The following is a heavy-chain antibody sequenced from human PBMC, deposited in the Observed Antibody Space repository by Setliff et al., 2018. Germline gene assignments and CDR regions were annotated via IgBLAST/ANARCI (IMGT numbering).Heavy chain of an antibody. J-gene: IGHJ5*02. CDR2: IYDSGSS. CDR1: GGSISSSNW. Sequence: SETLSLTCAVSGGSISSSNWWSWVRQPPGKGLEWIGNIYDSGSSNYNASLKSRLTITRDTSKNQISLKLTYVTAADTAVYYCGRGFSRIEGWGNWFDPWGQGILVTVFS. D-gene: IGHD2-15*01. V-gene: IGHV4-4*02. CDR3: GRGFSRIEGWGNWFDP.